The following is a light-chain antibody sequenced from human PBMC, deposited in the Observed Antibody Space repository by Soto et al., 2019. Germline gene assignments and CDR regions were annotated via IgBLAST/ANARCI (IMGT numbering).Light chain of an antibody. J-gene: IGKJ4*01. CDR3: QQYVSLPFT. V-gene: IGKV1-33*01. Sequence: DIQMTQSPSSLSASVGARVTITCQASQDIRYHLNWYQQKPGKAPKLLIYDASNLETGVPSRFSGSGSGTDFSVTISGLQPDDIATYYCQQYVSLPFTFGGGTKVEIK. CDR1: QDIRYH. CDR2: DAS.